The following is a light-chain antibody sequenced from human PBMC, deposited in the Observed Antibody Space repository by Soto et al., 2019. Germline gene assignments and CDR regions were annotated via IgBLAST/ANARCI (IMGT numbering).Light chain of an antibody. V-gene: IGLV1-47*01. CDR2: RNN. Sequence: QSVLTQPPSASGTPGQRITMSCSGSSSNIAINDVFWYQQLPGAAPKVLFYRNNRRPSGVPDRFSASKSDTSASLAISGLRSDDEGDYYCVSWDNNLSGYVFGTGTKLTVL. CDR3: VSWDNNLSGYV. J-gene: IGLJ1*01. CDR1: SSNIAIND.